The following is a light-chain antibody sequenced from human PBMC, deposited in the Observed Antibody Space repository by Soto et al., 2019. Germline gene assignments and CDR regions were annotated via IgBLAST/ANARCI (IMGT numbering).Light chain of an antibody. J-gene: IGKJ1*01. CDR2: DTS. Sequence: DIVLTQSPATLSLSPGERGTLYFGASQRVSGGFLAWYQQKPGLAPRLILYDTSFRATGIPDRFSGSGSGTDFTLTISRLDPEDFAVYYCQQYGSSPSFGQGTKVDIK. V-gene: IGKV3D-20*01. CDR3: QQYGSSPS. CDR1: QRVSGGF.